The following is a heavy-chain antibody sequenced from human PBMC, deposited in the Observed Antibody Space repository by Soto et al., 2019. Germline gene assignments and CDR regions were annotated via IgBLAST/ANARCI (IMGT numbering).Heavy chain of an antibody. J-gene: IGHJ4*02. D-gene: IGHD5-12*01. CDR1: GDSISSGAYY. Sequence: QVQLQESGPGLVKPSQTLSLTCTVSGDSISSGAYYWSWIRQRPGKGLEWIGYIYYSGDTSYNPSLKSRVTISMHRSENQFSLKLTSVNAADTAVYYCTREYSSTRRFHDYWGQGTLVTVFS. V-gene: IGHV4-31*03. CDR3: TREYSSTRRFHDY. CDR2: IYYSGDT.